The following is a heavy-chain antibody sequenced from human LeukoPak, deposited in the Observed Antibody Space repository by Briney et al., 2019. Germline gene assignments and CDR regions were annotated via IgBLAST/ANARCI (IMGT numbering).Heavy chain of an antibody. CDR3: AKVPSITIFGVVTLFQH. D-gene: IGHD3-3*01. CDR1: GFIFSNAW. V-gene: IGHV3-15*01. Sequence: GGSLRLSCAASGFIFSNAWMSWVRQAPGKGLEWVGRMKSKADGGTTDYAAPVKGRFTISRDDSKNTLYLQMNSLKTDDTAVYYCAKVPSITIFGVVTLFQHWGQGTLVTVSS. J-gene: IGHJ1*01. CDR2: MKSKADGGTT.